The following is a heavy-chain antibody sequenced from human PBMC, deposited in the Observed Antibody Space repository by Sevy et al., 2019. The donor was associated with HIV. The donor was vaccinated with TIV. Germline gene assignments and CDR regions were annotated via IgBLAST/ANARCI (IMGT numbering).Heavy chain of an antibody. CDR1: GFAFYDYS. CDR2: LSFGCGKI. J-gene: IGHJ4*02. Sequence: GGSLRLSCAASGFAFYDYSMSWLRQAPGKGLEWVASLSFGCGKINYADSVKGRFTISRDNSKNSFYLQMDNLRVEDMALYYCAREGCTRPHDYWGQRTRVTVSS. V-gene: IGHV3-23*01. CDR3: AREGCTRPHDY. D-gene: IGHD2-8*01.